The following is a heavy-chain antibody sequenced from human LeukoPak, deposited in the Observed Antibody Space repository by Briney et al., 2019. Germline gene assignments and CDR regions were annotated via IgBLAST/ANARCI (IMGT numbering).Heavy chain of an antibody. CDR2: ISGSGGST. J-gene: IGHJ6*03. D-gene: IGHD3-10*01. V-gene: IGHV3-23*01. Sequence: PGGSLRLSCAASGFTFSSYGMSWVRQAPGKGLEWVSAISGSGGSTYYADSVKGRFTISRDNSKNTLYLQMNSLRAEDTAVYYCAKDGGHMVRGDYYYMDVWGKGTTVTISS. CDR3: AKDGGHMVRGDYYYMDV. CDR1: GFTFSSYG.